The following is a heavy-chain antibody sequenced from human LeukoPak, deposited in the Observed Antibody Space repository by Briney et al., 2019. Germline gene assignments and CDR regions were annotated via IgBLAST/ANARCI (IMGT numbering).Heavy chain of an antibody. CDR3: ARDHFEPGVILDY. V-gene: IGHV3-64*04. CDR2: ISSNGDST. Sequence: GGSLRLSCSASGFTFSSYAMHWVRQAPGKGLEYVSGISSNGDSTYYADSVKGRFTISRDNAKNSLYLQMNSLRAEDTAVYYCARDHFEPGVILDYWGQGNLVTVSS. D-gene: IGHD3-9*01. CDR1: GFTFSSYA. J-gene: IGHJ4*02.